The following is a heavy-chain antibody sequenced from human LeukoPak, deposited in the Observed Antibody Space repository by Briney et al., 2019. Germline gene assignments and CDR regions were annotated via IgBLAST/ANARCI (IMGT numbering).Heavy chain of an antibody. CDR3: ARGARAGYNLEPFDY. CDR2: IYYSGST. D-gene: IGHD5-24*01. J-gene: IGHJ4*02. V-gene: IGHV4-59*08. Sequence: YDAGSIQKPPGKGLEWIGYIYYSGSTKYNPSLKSRVTISVDTSKNQFSLKLSSVTAADTAVYYCARGARAGYNLEPFDYWGQGTLVTVSS. CDR1: YD.